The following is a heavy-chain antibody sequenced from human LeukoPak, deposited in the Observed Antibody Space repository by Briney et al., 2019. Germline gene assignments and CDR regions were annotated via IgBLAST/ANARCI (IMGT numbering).Heavy chain of an antibody. D-gene: IGHD6-13*01. V-gene: IGHV3-11*04. CDR2: VSSGSSTI. CDR1: GFTFSDYY. J-gene: IGHJ5*02. CDR3: AREGRAYRYSSSWYPTPSWFDP. Sequence: GSLRLSCAASGFTFSDYYMSWIRQAPGKALEWVSYVSSGSSTIYYADSVKGRFTVSRDNGKRSLYLHMNSLRAEDTAVYYCAREGRAYRYSSSWYPTPSWFDPWGQGTLVTVSS.